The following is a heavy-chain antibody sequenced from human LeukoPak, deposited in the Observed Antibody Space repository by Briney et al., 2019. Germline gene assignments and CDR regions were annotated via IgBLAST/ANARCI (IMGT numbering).Heavy chain of an antibody. V-gene: IGHV4-39*07. CDR2: IYYSGST. Sequence: PSETLSLTCTVSGGSISSSSYYWGWIRQPPGKGLEWIGSIYYSGSTYYNPSLKSRVTISVDTSKNQFSLKLSSVTAADTAVYYCARENGGNLVRTLGYWGQGTLVTVSS. CDR1: GGSISSSSYY. D-gene: IGHD4-23*01. CDR3: ARENGGNLVRTLGY. J-gene: IGHJ4*02.